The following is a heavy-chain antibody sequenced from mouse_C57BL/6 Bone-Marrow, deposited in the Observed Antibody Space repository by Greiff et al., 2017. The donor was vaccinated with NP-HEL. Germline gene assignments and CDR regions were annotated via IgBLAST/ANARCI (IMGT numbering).Heavy chain of an antibody. Sequence: QVQLQQSGAELARPGASVKLSCKASGYTFTSYGISWVKQRTGQGLEWIGEIYPRSGNTYYNEKFKGKATLTADKSSSTAYMELRSLTSEDSAVYFCARDLSTMVTYYAMDYWGQGTSVTVSS. CDR3: ARDLSTMVTYYAMDY. CDR1: GYTFTSYG. CDR2: IYPRSGNT. V-gene: IGHV1-81*01. D-gene: IGHD2-2*01. J-gene: IGHJ4*01.